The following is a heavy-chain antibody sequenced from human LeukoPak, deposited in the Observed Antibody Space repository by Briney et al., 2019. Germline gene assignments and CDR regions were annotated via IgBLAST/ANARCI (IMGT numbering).Heavy chain of an antibody. Sequence: ASVKVSCKASGYTFTGYYMHWVRQAPGQGLEWMGWINPNTGGTNYAQKFQGRVTMTRDTSISTAYMDLSRLRSDDTAVYYCARATYYYDNDAFDIWGQGTMVTVSS. V-gene: IGHV1-2*02. CDR2: INPNTGGT. D-gene: IGHD3-22*01. J-gene: IGHJ3*02. CDR3: ARATYYYDNDAFDI. CDR1: GYTFTGYY.